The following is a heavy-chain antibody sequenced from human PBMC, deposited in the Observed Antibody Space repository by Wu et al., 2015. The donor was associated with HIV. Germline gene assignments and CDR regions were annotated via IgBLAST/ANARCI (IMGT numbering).Heavy chain of an antibody. V-gene: IGHV1-69*12. Sequence: QVQLVQSGAEVKKPGSSVKVSCKASGGTFSSYAISWVRQAPGQGLEWMGGIIPIFGTANYAQKFQGRVTITADESTSTAYMELSSLRSEDTAVYYCARDRGYCSSTSCYLEAFDIVGPRDNGHRLF. J-gene: IGHJ3*02. D-gene: IGHD2-2*01. CDR3: ARDRGYCSSTSCYLEAFDI. CDR1: GGTFSSYA. CDR2: IIPIFGTA.